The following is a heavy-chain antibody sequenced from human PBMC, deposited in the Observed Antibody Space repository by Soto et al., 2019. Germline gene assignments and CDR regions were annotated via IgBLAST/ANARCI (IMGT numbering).Heavy chain of an antibody. J-gene: IGHJ6*02. CDR3: AKPESGSYYYYYGMDV. Sequence: QVQLVESGGGGVQPGRSLRLSCAASGFTFSSYGMHWVRQAPGKGLVWVAVISYDGSNKNYADSVKGRFTISRDNSKNTLYLQMNSLRAEDTAVYYCAKPESGSYYYYYGMDVWGQGTTVTVSS. V-gene: IGHV3-30*18. CDR2: ISYDGSNK. D-gene: IGHD1-26*01. CDR1: GFTFSSYG.